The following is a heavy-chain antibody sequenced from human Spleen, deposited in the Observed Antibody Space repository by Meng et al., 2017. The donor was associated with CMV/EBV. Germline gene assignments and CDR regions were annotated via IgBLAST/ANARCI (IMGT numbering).Heavy chain of an antibody. V-gene: IGHV1-18*01. CDR3: ARPYFSSTSCSSRFGMDV. J-gene: IGHJ6*02. CDR1: GYTFTNYG. CDR2: ISAYNGNT. Sequence: ASVKVSCKASGYTFTNYGLSWVRQAPGQGLEWMGWISAYNGNTNYAQKFRGRVNMTRDTSTSTADMELRRLTSDDTAVYYCARPYFSSTSCSSRFGMDVWGQGTTVTVSS. D-gene: IGHD2-2*01.